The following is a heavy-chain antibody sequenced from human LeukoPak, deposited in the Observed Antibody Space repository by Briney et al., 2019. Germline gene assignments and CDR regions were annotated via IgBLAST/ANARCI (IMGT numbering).Heavy chain of an antibody. D-gene: IGHD5-12*01. CDR3: ARDPSRYDLDY. CDR1: GFSFSRSY. V-gene: IGHV3-7*01. J-gene: IGHJ4*02. CDR2: IKQDGGDK. Sequence: GGSLRLSCAASGFSFSRSYMNWVRQAPGKGLEWVATIKQDGGDKYYVDSVKGRFTISRDTAKNSLFLQMNSLRAEDTAVYYCARDPSRYDLDYWGQGTLVTVSS.